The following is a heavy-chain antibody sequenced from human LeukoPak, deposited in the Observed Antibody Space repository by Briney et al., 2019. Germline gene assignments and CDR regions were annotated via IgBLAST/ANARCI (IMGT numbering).Heavy chain of an antibody. CDR2: ISSSGSTI. CDR1: GFTFSSYE. D-gene: IGHD1-14*01. V-gene: IGHV3-48*03. J-gene: IGHJ4*02. CDR3: ARGAYEPDRV. Sequence: SGGSLRLSCAASGFTFSSYEMNWVRQAPGKGLEWVSYISSSGSTIYYADSVKGRFTISRDNAKNSLYLQMNSLRAEDTAVYYCARGAYEPDRVWGQGTLVTVSS.